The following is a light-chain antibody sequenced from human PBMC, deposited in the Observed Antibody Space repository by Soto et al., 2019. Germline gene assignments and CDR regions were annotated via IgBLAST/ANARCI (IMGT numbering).Light chain of an antibody. V-gene: IGLV1-40*01. CDR1: SSTIGAGYD. CDR2: DNN. Sequence: QPVLTQPPSMSGAPGQRVTLSCTGSSSTIGAGYDVHWYQQHPGTAPKLLIFDNNNRPSGVPARFSGSKSDTSAALAITGLQGEDDADEYCQYFDTSLSGFVVFGGGTKLTVL. J-gene: IGLJ2*01. CDR3: QYFDTSLSGFVV.